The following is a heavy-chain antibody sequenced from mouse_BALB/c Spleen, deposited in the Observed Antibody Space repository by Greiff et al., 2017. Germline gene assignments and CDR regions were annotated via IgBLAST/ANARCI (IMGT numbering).Heavy chain of an antibody. J-gene: IGHJ4*01. V-gene: IGHV1-69*02. CDR2: IDPSDSYT. CDR3: GRGGCAMDY. D-gene: IGHD1-2*01. Sequence: QVQLQQPGAELVKPGASVKLSCKASGYTFTSYWMHWVKQRPGQGLEWIGEIDPSDSYTNYNQKFKGKATLTVDKTSNTAFMQPTSLTSEDTAVYYCGRGGCAMDYGGQGTTVTVPS. CDR1: GYTFTSYW.